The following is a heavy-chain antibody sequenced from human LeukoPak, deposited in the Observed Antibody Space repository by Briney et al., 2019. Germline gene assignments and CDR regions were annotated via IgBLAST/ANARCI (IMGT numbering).Heavy chain of an antibody. V-gene: IGHV3-48*01. CDR1: GFTFSSYN. CDR3: ARDRSVAGTVDY. CDR2: IGSSSSPI. Sequence: GGSLRLSCAASGFTFSSYNMNWVRQAPGKGLEWVSYIGSSSSPISYADSVKGRFTISRDNARNSLYLQMNSLRAEDTAVYYCARDRSVAGTVDYWGQGTLVTVSS. J-gene: IGHJ4*02. D-gene: IGHD6-19*01.